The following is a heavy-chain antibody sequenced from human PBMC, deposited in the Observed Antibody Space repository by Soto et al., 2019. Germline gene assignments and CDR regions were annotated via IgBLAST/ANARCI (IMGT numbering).Heavy chain of an antibody. D-gene: IGHD3-10*01. CDR1: GFTFSSYS. CDR2: ISSSSSTI. CDR3: AGEGEYYCVMDV. J-gene: IGHJ6*02. V-gene: IGHV3-48*02. Sequence: EVQLVESGGGLVQPGGSLSLSCAASGFTFSSYSMNWVRQAPGKGLEWVSYISSSSSTIYYADSVKGRFNISRDNAKNSRYLQMNSLRDEDTAVYYCAGEGEYYCVMDVWGQGTTVTVS.